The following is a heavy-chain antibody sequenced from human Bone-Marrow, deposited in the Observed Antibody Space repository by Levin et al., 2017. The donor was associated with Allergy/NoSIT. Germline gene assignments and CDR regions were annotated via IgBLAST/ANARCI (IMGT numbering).Heavy chain of an antibody. J-gene: IGHJ6*02. Sequence: GGSLRLSCAASEFNFTTYGLHWVRQAPGKGLEWVAVISFDGSNIFYGESVKGRFVISRDNSMNTIFLQMNSLRPEDTAVYYCAKPGPDGMFCSSPSCYSYYGLDVWCQGTTVIVSS. CDR3: AKPGPDGMFCSSPSCYSYYGLDV. V-gene: IGHV3-30*18. CDR2: ISFDGSNI. CDR1: EFNFTTYG. D-gene: IGHD2-2*01.